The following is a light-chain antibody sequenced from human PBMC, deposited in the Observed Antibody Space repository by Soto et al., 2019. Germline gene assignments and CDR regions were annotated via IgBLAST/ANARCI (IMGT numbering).Light chain of an antibody. J-gene: IGLJ2*01. CDR2: DVS. Sequence: QSVLTQPRSVSGSPGQSVTISCTGTSSDVGGYNYVSWYQQHPGKAPKLMIYDVSKRPSGVPDRFSGSKSGNTASLTISGLQAEDEADYYCCSYAGSVVVFGGGTKLTDL. CDR1: SSDVGGYNY. V-gene: IGLV2-11*01. CDR3: CSYAGSVVV.